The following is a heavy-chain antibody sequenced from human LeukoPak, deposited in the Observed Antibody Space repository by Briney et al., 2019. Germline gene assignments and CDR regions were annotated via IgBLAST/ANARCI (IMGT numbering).Heavy chain of an antibody. D-gene: IGHD4-17*01. CDR2: IYTSGST. V-gene: IGHV4-4*07. CDR3: ARDEDYGDYWYFDL. CDR1: GGSISSYY. Sequence: SETLSLTCTVSGGSISSYYWSWIRQPAGKGLEWIGRIYTSGSTNYNPSLKSRVTMSVDTSKNQFSMKLGSVTAADTAVYYCARDEDYGDYWYFDLWGRGTLVTVSS. J-gene: IGHJ2*01.